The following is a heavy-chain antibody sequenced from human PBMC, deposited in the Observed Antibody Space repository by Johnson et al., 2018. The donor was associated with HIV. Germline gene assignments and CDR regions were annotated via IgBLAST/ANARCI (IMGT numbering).Heavy chain of an antibody. CDR3: FTEPPPYSNYVRLHDVFDI. Sequence: QVQLVESGGGVVRPGGSLRLSCAASGFTFSSYGMHWVRQAPGKGLEWVAVISYDGSNKYYADSVKGRFTISRDNSKNTLYLQMNSLKIEDTGVYYCFTEPPPYSNYVRLHDVFDIWGQGTMVTVSS. D-gene: IGHD4-11*01. V-gene: IGHV3-30*03. CDR2: ISYDGSNK. CDR1: GFTFSSYG. J-gene: IGHJ3*02.